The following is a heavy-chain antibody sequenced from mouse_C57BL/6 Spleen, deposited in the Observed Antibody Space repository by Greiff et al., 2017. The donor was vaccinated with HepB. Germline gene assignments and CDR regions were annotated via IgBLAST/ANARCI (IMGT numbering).Heavy chain of an antibody. CDR3: ARKALYYYGSSFDY. J-gene: IGHJ2*01. D-gene: IGHD1-1*01. V-gene: IGHV5-17*01. Sequence: EVKVVESGGGLVKPGGSLKLSCAASGFTFSDYGMHWVRQAPEKGLEWVAYISSGSSTIYYADTVKGRFTISRDNAKNTLFLQMTSLRSEDTAMYYCARKALYYYGSSFDYWGQGTTLTVSS. CDR1: GFTFSDYG. CDR2: ISSGSSTI.